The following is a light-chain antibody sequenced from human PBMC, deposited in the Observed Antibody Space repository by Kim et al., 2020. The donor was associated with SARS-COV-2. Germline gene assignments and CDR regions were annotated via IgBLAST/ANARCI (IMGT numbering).Light chain of an antibody. J-gene: IGKJ1*01. Sequence: EIVLTQSPGTLSLSPGERATLSCRASQSVGSRYLAWYQQRPGQAPRLLIYDASSRATGIPDRFSGSGSGTDFTLTISRLEPEDFAVYYCQQYNISHCTLVQGTKV. CDR2: DAS. V-gene: IGKV3-20*01. CDR3: QQYNISHCT. CDR1: QSVGSRY.